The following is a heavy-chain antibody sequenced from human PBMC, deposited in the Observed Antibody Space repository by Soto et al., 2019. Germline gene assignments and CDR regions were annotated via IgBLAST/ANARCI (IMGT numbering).Heavy chain of an antibody. CDR3: ARSGLPFDY. Sequence: EVQLVESGVGLVQPGGSLRLSCAASGFTFSSYAMHWVRQAPGKGLEYVSGISRNGGSTYYANSVKGRFTISRDNSKSTLYLQVGSLRAEDMAVYYCARSGLPFDYWGQGTLVTVSS. D-gene: IGHD2-21*02. CDR1: GFTFSSYA. V-gene: IGHV3-64*01. J-gene: IGHJ4*02. CDR2: ISRNGGST.